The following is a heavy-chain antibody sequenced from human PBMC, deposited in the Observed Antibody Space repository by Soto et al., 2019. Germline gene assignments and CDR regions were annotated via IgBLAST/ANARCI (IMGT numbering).Heavy chain of an antibody. Sequence: QVQLVQSGAEVKKPGSSVKVSCKASGGTFSSYVISWVRQAPGQGLEWMGGIIPISDTANYAKKFQGRVTITADASTSTAYMELSSLRSEDTAVYYCARGLYYWFDPWGQGTLVTVSS. CDR3: ARGLYYWFDP. CDR1: GGTFSSYV. D-gene: IGHD2-8*01. J-gene: IGHJ5*02. CDR2: IIPISDTA. V-gene: IGHV1-69*12.